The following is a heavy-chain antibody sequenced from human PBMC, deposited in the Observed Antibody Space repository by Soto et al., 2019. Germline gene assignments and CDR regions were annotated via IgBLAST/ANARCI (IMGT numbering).Heavy chain of an antibody. CDR2: ISSSSSYI. D-gene: IGHD4-17*01. V-gene: IGHV3-21*01. CDR1: GFTFSSYS. Sequence: GSLRLSCAASGFTFSSYSMNCVRQAPGKGLEWVSSISSSSSYIYYADSVKGRFTISRDNAKNSLYLQMNSLRAEDTAVYYCARDDNYGDYYYMDVWGQGTTVTVSS. J-gene: IGHJ6*03. CDR3: ARDDNYGDYYYMDV.